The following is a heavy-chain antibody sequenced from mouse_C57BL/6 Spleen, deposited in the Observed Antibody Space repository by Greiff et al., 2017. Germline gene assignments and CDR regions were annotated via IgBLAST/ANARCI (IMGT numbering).Heavy chain of an antibody. D-gene: IGHD1-1*01. J-gene: IGHJ1*03. CDR3: ARSTVVAFDWYFDV. CDR2: ISSGSSTI. V-gene: IGHV5-17*01. Sequence: EVMLVESGGGLVKPGGSLKLSCAASGFTFSDYGMHWVRQAPEKGLEWVAYISSGSSTIYYADTVKGRFTISRDNAKNTLFLQMTSLRSEDTAMYYCARSTVVAFDWYFDVWGTGTTVTVSS. CDR1: GFTFSDYG.